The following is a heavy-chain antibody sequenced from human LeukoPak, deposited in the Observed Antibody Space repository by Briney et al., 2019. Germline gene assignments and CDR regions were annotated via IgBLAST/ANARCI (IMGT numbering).Heavy chain of an antibody. CDR3: AAFRQWLVILDY. Sequence: SETLSLTCTLSVASITSYYWSWIRQPPRKGLEWIGYVYYSGSTNYNPSLKSRVSISVDTSKNQFSLNLSSVTAADTAVYYCAAFRQWLVILDYWGQGTLVTVSS. CDR2: VYYSGST. CDR1: VASITSYY. V-gene: IGHV4-59*08. J-gene: IGHJ4*02. D-gene: IGHD6-19*01.